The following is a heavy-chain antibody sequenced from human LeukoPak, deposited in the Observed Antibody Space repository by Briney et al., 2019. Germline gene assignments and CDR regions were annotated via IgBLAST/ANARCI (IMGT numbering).Heavy chain of an antibody. CDR1: GYSFTSNV. V-gene: IGHV1-69*06. D-gene: IGHD3-22*01. CDR3: ARGSRDYYDSSAWADY. CDR2: IIPIFGTA. J-gene: IGHJ4*02. Sequence: GASVKVSCKASGYSFTSNVISWVRQAPGQGLEWMGGIIPIFGTANYAQKFQGRVTITADKSTTTAYMELSSLRSEDTAVYYCARGSRDYYDSSAWADYWGQGTLVTVSS.